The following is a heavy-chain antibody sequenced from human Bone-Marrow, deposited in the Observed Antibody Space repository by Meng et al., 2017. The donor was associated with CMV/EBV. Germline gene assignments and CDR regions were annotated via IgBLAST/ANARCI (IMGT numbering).Heavy chain of an antibody. D-gene: IGHD3-3*01. V-gene: IGHV1-2*04. CDR2: INPNSGGT. Sequence: ASVKVSCKASGYTFTGYYMHWVRQAPGQGLEWMGWINPNSGGTNYAQKFQGWVTMTRDTSISTAYMELSRLTSDDTAVYFCANAALFGSYGLDVWGQGTAVTVSS. CDR1: GYTFTGYY. J-gene: IGHJ6*02. CDR3: ANAALFGSYGLDV.